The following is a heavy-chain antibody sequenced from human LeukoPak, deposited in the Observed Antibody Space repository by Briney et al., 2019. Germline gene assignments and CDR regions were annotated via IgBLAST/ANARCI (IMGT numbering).Heavy chain of an antibody. D-gene: IGHD1-26*01. CDR1: GFTFSGYT. CDR3: ARNIGSYSSDY. Sequence: GGSLRLSCAASGFTFSGYTMNWGRQAPGKGLEWVSSISSSSSYIFYADSVKGRFTISRDNAKNSLYLQMNSLRAEDTAVYYCARNIGSYSSDYWGQGTLVTVSS. CDR2: ISSSSSYI. V-gene: IGHV3-21*01. J-gene: IGHJ4*02.